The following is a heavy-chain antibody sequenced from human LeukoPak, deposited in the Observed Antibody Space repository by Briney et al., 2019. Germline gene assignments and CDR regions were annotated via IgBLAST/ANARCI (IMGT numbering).Heavy chain of an antibody. CDR3: ARGGYSYGYVAFDI. J-gene: IGHJ3*02. Sequence: SETLSLTCTVSGGSISSYYWSWLRQPPGKGLEWIGYIYYSGSTNYNPSLKSRVTISVDTSKNQFSLKLSSVTAVDTAVYYCARGGYSYGYVAFDIWGQGTMVTVSS. CDR2: IYYSGST. D-gene: IGHD5-18*01. CDR1: GGSISSYY. V-gene: IGHV4-59*08.